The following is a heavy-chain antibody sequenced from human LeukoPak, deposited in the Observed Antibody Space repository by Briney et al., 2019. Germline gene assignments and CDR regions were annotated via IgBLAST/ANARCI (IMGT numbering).Heavy chain of an antibody. D-gene: IGHD6-6*01. CDR1: GGTFSSYA. V-gene: IGHV1-69*13. CDR3: ARSILVPGLWYYYMDV. CDR2: IIPIFSTA. J-gene: IGHJ6*03. Sequence: SVKVSCKASGGTFSSYAISWVRQAPGQGLEWMGGIIPIFSTANYAQKFQGRVTITADESTSTAYMELSSLRSEDTAVYYCARSILVPGLWYYYMDVWGKGTTVTVSS.